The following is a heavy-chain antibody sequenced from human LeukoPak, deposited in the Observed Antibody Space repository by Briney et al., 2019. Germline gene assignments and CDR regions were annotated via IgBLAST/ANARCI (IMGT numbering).Heavy chain of an antibody. CDR2: ISYDGSNK. D-gene: IGHD1-26*01. CDR3: ARVKDRWDLLPWEQLSAPPHFDY. J-gene: IGHJ4*02. V-gene: IGHV3-30*03. Sequence: PGGSLRLSCAASGFTFSSYGMHWVRQAPGKGLEWVAVISYDGSNKYYADSVKGRLTISRDNSKNTLYLQMNSLRVEDTAVYYCARVKDRWDLLPWEQLSAPPHFDYWGQGTLVTVSP. CDR1: GFTFSSYG.